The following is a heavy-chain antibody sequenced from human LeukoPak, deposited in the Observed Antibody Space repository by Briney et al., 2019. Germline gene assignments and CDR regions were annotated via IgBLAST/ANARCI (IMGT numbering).Heavy chain of an antibody. D-gene: IGHD1-26*01. CDR3: ARYIGGSGTYYFDH. CDR2: MYYSGAA. J-gene: IGHJ4*02. Sequence: SETLSLTCTVSGGSISSSSYYWGWIRQPPGKGLEWIGSMYYSGAAYFIPSLKSRVTISVDTSNNQFSLKLISVTAADTAVYYCARYIGGSGTYYFDHWGQGTLVTVSS. V-gene: IGHV4-39*01. CDR1: GGSISSSSYY.